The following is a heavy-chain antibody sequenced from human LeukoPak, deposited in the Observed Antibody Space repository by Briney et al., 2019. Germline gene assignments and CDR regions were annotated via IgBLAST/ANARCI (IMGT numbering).Heavy chain of an antibody. CDR2: IYNSGST. CDR3: ARMRTVTTNVYFDY. J-gene: IGHJ4*02. D-gene: IGHD4-17*01. Sequence: SETLSLTCIVSGGSVSNDGYYWSWIRQHPGKGLEWIGYIYNSGSTYYNPSLKGRLAISVDTSKNQFALRLSSVTAADTAVYYCARMRTVTTNVYFDYWGQGTLVTVSS. V-gene: IGHV4-31*03. CDR1: GGSVSNDGYY.